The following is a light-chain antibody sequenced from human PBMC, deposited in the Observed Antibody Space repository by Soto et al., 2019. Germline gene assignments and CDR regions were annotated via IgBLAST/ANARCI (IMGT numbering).Light chain of an antibody. Sequence: IQMTQSPSTLSASVGDRVTITGLASESISSWLAWYQQKPGKSPKLLIYDASALPRGVTSRFSGSGSGTKFTLTIASLQPDDFATYYCQQYETFSGTFGPGTKVEIK. J-gene: IGKJ1*01. V-gene: IGKV1-5*01. CDR3: QQYETFSGT. CDR1: ESISSW. CDR2: DAS.